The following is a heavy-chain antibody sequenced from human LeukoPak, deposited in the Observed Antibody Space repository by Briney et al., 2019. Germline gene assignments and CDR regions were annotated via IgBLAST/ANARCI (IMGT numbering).Heavy chain of an antibody. D-gene: IGHD3-3*01. J-gene: IGHJ3*02. CDR2: ISSSSSTI. Sequence: PGESLRLSCAASGFNFSSYSMNWVRQAPGEGLEWVSYISSSSSTIYYGDSVKGRFTISRDNAKNSLYLQMNSLRAEDTAVYYCAKSLRNAFDIWGQGTMVTVSS. CDR3: AKSLRNAFDI. CDR1: GFNFSSYS. V-gene: IGHV3-48*01.